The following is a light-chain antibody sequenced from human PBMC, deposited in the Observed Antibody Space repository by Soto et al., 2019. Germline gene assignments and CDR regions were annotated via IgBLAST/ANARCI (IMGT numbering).Light chain of an antibody. Sequence: DIQMTQSRSPVSAYLVHSLTITCRASQSITTWLAWYQQRPGKAPKLLIYDVSSLQSGVPSRFSGSGSGTEFTLTISSLQPDDFATYYCQHYTMYSPWTFGQGTKVDI. J-gene: IGKJ1*01. CDR2: DVS. V-gene: IGKV1-5*01. CDR3: QHYTMYSPWT. CDR1: QSITTW.